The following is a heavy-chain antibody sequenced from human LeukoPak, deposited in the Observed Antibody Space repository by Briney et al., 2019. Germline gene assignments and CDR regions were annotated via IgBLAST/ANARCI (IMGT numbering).Heavy chain of an antibody. Sequence: PSETLSLTCTVSGGSISSYYWSWIRQPPGKGLEWIGYIYYSGSTNYNPSLKSRVTISVDTSKNQFSLKLSSVTAADTAVYYCARDTEDYYGSGSYYTPRASDIWGQGTMVTVSS. CDR2: IYYSGST. J-gene: IGHJ3*02. CDR1: GGSISSYY. V-gene: IGHV4-59*01. CDR3: ARDTEDYYGSGSYYTPRASDI. D-gene: IGHD3-10*01.